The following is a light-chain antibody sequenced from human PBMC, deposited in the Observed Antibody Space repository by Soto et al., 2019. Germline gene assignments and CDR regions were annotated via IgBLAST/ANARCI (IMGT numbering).Light chain of an antibody. CDR2: DAS. CDR3: QQRSNWPPKYT. CDR1: QSVSSY. J-gene: IGKJ2*01. V-gene: IGKV3-11*01. Sequence: EIVLTQSPATLSLSPGERATLSCRASQSVSSYLSWYQQKPGQSPRLLIYDASNRATGSPARFSGSGSGTDFTLTISSLEPEDFAVYYCQQRSNWPPKYTFGQGTKLEI.